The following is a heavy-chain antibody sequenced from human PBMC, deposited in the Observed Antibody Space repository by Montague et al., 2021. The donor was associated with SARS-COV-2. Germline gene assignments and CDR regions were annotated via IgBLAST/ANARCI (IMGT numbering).Heavy chain of an antibody. Sequence: SETLSLTCSVSGASFTSDSWGWIRQPPGKGLGWIAYIYDTGSIDYHPSLRSRTTIAVDTSKNQLSLKLTSVSAADTAVYFCAREREGSDIFDVWGQGTMVTVSS. CDR1: GASFTSDS. CDR3: AREREGSDIFDV. CDR2: IYDTGSI. J-gene: IGHJ3*01. D-gene: IGHD2-21*01. V-gene: IGHV4-59*01.